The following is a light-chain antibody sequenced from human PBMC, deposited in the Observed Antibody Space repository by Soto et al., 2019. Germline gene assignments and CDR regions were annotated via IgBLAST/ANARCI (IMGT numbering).Light chain of an antibody. Sequence: SYELTQPPSMSVAPGQTARITCGGNNIGDKSVHWYRQKPGQAPVLVVFADSDRPAGIPERFSGSNSGNTATLTINRVEAGDEADYFCHVWDSTSDHVVFGGGTKLTVL. CDR2: ADS. CDR1: NIGDKS. CDR3: HVWDSTSDHVV. J-gene: IGLJ3*02. V-gene: IGLV3-21*02.